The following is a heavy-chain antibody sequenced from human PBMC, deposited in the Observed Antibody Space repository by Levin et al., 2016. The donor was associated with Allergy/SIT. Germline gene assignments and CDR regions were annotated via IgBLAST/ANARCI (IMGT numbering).Heavy chain of an antibody. D-gene: IGHD4-17*01. CDR3: ARAPRLGAVTRGPVDY. J-gene: IGHJ4*02. Sequence: WIRQPPGKGLEWIGEINHSGSTNYNPSLKSRVTISVDTSKNQFSLKLSSVTAADTAVYYCARAPRLGAVTRGPVDYWGQGTLVTVSS. CDR2: INHSGST. V-gene: IGHV4-34*01.